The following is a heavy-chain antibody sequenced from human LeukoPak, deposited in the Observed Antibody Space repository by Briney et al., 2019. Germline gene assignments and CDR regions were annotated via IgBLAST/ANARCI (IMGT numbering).Heavy chain of an antibody. CDR1: GFTFSSYW. CDR3: TTDPQRGYYFDY. CDR2: IKSRTDGGTT. D-gene: IGHD5-24*01. Sequence: GGSLRLSCAASGFTFSSYWMSWVRQAPGKGLEWVGRIKSRTDGGTTDYAAPIKGRFTISRDDSKNTLYLQMNSLKTEDTAVYYCTTDPQRGYYFDYWGQGTLVTVSS. V-gene: IGHV3-15*01. J-gene: IGHJ4*02.